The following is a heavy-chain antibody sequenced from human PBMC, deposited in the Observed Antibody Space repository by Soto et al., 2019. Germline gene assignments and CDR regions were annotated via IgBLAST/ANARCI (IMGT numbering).Heavy chain of an antibody. CDR2: ISYDGSNK. CDR1: GFTFSSYA. Sequence: QVQLVESGGGVVQPGRSLRLSCAASGFTFSSYAMHWVRQAPGKGLEWVAVISYDGSNKYYADSVKGRFSISRDNSKNTQNLQMNSLRAEDTAVYYCTGTHQGMVVVIDLDYWGQGTLVTVSS. J-gene: IGHJ4*02. CDR3: TGTHQGMVVVIDLDY. D-gene: IGHD3-22*01. V-gene: IGHV3-30-3*01.